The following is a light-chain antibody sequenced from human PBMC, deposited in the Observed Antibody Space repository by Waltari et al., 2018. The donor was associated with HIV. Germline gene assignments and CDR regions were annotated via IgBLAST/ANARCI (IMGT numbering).Light chain of an antibody. CDR1: QSVSSY. CDR3: QQRSNWSYT. V-gene: IGKV3-11*01. CDR2: DAS. Sequence: EIVLTQSPDTLSLSPGERATLSCRARQSVSSYFAWYQQKPGQAHRLLIYDASNRATGIPARFSGSGSGTDFTLTISSLEPEDFAVYYCQQRSNWSYTFGQGTKLEIK. J-gene: IGKJ2*01.